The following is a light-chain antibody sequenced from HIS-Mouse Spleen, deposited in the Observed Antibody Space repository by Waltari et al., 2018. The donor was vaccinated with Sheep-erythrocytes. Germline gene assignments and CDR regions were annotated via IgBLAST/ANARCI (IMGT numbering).Light chain of an antibody. J-gene: IGLJ2*01. CDR1: SRDFWLYHL. CDR2: EGS. Sequence: QSALTQPAPVSGSPGQSIPISCTGTSRDFWLYHLVPWYQQHPGKAPKLMIYEGSKRPSGVSNRFSGSKSGNTASLTISGLQAEDEADYYCCSYAGSSTLVFGGGTKLTVL. V-gene: IGLV2-23*01. CDR3: CSYAGSSTLV.